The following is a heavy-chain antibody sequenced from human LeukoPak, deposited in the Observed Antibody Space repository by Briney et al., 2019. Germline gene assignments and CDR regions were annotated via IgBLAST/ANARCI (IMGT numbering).Heavy chain of an antibody. CDR3: ARRGIAAAGTVAFDI. D-gene: IGHD6-13*01. CDR2: IYYSGST. CDR1: GGSISSSSYY. V-gene: IGHV4-39*01. J-gene: IGHJ3*02. Sequence: SETLSLTCTVSGGSISSSSYYWGWIRQTPGKGLEWIGSIYYSGSTYYNPSLKSRVTISVDTSKNQFSLKLSSVTAADTAVYYCARRGIAAAGTVAFDIWGQGTMVTVSS.